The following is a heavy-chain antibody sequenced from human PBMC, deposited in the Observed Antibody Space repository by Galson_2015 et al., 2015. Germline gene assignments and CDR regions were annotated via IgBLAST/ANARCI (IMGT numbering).Heavy chain of an antibody. J-gene: IGHJ4*02. D-gene: IGHD3-22*01. CDR1: GFTFTTYG. CDR2: INHDGSNK. Sequence: SLRLSCAASGFTFTTYGMHWVRQAPGKGLERVALINHDGSNKNYADSVKGRLTISRDNSKNTVYLQMNSLRAEDTAVYYCARGPGSLVVISSFDYWGQGTLVTVSS. CDR3: ARGPGSLVVISSFDY. V-gene: IGHV3-33*01.